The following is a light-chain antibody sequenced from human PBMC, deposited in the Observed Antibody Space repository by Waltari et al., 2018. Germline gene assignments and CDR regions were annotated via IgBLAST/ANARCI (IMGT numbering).Light chain of an antibody. CDR2: GVS. CDR1: SRDIGFYNY. Sequence: QSALTQPTSVSASPGQSITISCSGTSRDIGFYNYVSWYQQYPGKVPQRLIDGVSDRPSGVSSRFSGSKSGNTASLTISGLQADDEADYYCNSYTGSSSWVFGGGTKLTVL. J-gene: IGLJ3*02. V-gene: IGLV2-14*01. CDR3: NSYTGSSSWV.